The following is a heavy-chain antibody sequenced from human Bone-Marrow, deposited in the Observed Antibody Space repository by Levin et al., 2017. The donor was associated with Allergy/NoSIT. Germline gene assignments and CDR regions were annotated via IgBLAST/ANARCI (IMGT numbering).Heavy chain of an antibody. V-gene: IGHV1-18*01. CDR3: ARGHFPYYYYGMDV. Sequence: ASEVSCKASGYTFTTYGLTWVRQAPGQGLEWMGWVSAYSGNTNYALNLQDRVTMTTDTATNTAYMELTSLRSDDTAIYYCARGHFPYYYYGMDVWGQGTTVVVSS. CDR1: GYTFTTYG. J-gene: IGHJ6*02. CDR2: VSAYSGNT.